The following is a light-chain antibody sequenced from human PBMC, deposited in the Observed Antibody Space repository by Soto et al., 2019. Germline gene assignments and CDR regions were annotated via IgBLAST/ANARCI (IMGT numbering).Light chain of an antibody. J-gene: IGLJ2*01. V-gene: IGLV7-43*01. CDR1: TGAVTSGYY. Sequence: QTVVTQEPSLTVSPGGTVTLTCASSTGAVTSGYYPNWFQQKPGQAPGALIYSTSNKHSWTPARFSGSLLGGKAALTLSGVQPEDEAEYYCLLYYGGAHVFGGGTKLTVL. CDR2: STS. CDR3: LLYYGGAHV.